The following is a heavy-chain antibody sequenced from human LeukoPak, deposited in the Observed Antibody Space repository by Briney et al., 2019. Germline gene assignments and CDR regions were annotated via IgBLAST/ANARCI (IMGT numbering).Heavy chain of an antibody. V-gene: IGHV1-2*02. CDR2: INPNSGGT. J-gene: IGHJ4*02. CDR3: AREYCGGDCYGLDY. CDR1: RYTFTGYY. D-gene: IGHD2-21*02. Sequence: ASLTVSCTASRYTFTGYYMHWVRQAPGQGLEWMGWINPNSGGTNYAQKFQGRVTMTRDTSISTAYMELSRLRSDDTAVYYCAREYCGGDCYGLDYWGQGTLVTVSS.